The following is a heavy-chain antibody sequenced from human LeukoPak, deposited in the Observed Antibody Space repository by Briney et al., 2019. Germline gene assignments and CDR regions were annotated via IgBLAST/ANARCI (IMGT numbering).Heavy chain of an antibody. CDR1: GGSISRGSYY. CDR3: ARGTTLTHDPFDY. Sequence: PSETLSLTCIASGGSISRGSYYWGWIRQPPGKGLEWIGSIYYGGSTFYNPSLRSRITISLDTSRNQFSLKLTSVTAADTAVYYCARGTTLTHDPFDYWGQGTLVTVSS. CDR2: IYYGGST. J-gene: IGHJ4*02. D-gene: IGHD3-9*01. V-gene: IGHV4-39*01.